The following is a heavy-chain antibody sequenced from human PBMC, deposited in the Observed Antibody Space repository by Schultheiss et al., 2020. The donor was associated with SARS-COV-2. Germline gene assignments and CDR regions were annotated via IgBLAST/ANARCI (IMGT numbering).Heavy chain of an antibody. V-gene: IGHV1-69*13. CDR3: AREGGSYGYRAFDI. CDR1: GGTFSSYA. CDR2: IIPIFGTA. Sequence: SVKVSCKASGGTFSSYAISWVRQAPGQGLEWMGGIIPIFGTANYAQKFQGRVTITADESTSTAYMELSSLRSEDTAVYYCAREGGSYGYRAFDIWGQGTMVTVSS. J-gene: IGHJ3*02. D-gene: IGHD1-26*01.